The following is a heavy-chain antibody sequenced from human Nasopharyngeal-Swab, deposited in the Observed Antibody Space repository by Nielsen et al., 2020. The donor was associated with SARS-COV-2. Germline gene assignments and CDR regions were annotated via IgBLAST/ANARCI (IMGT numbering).Heavy chain of an antibody. Sequence: WTRQSPSRGLEWLGRTYYRSKWYNDYAVSVKSRITINPDTSKNQFSLQLNSVTPEDTAVYYCAREPGGAAAGPLFDYWGQGTLVTVSS. CDR3: AREPGGAAAGPLFDY. D-gene: IGHD6-13*01. J-gene: IGHJ4*02. V-gene: IGHV6-1*01. CDR2: TYYRSKWYN.